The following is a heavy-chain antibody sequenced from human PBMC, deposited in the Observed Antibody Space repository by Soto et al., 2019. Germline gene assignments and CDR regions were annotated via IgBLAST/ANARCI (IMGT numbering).Heavy chain of an antibody. D-gene: IGHD6-19*01. CDR3: AKDLIRSSGWYGHYYYGMDV. J-gene: IGHJ6*02. V-gene: IGHV3-30*18. CDR1: GFTFSSYG. CDR2: ISYDGSNK. Sequence: PGGSLRLSCAASGFTFSSYGMHWVRQAPGKGLEWVAVISYDGSNKYYADSVKGRFTISRDNSKNTLYLQMNSLRAEDTAVYYCAKDLIRSSGWYGHYYYGMDVWGQGTTVTVSS.